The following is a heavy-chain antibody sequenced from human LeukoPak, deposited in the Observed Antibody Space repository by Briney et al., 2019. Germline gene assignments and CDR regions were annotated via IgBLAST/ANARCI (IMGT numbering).Heavy chain of an antibody. CDR1: GFTVSSNY. Sequence: GGSLRHSCAASGFTVSSNYMSWVRQAPGKGLEWVSVIYSGGSTYYADSVKGRFTISRDNSKNTLYLQMNSLRAEDTAVYYCARDYYDSSVEELKYYFDYWGQGTLVTVSS. D-gene: IGHD3-22*01. J-gene: IGHJ4*02. CDR2: IYSGGST. V-gene: IGHV3-66*01. CDR3: ARDYYDSSVEELKYYFDY.